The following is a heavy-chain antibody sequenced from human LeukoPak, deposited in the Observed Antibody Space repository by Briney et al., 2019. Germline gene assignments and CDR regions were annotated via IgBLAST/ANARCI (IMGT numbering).Heavy chain of an antibody. CDR3: AVAYCSGGSCCATGDY. CDR2: IYPGDSDT. D-gene: IGHD2-15*01. V-gene: IGHV5-51*01. CDR1: GCSFTSYW. J-gene: IGHJ4*02. Sequence: GESLKISCKGSGCSFTSYWIGWVRQMPGKGLEWMGIIYPGDSDTRYSPSFQGQVTISADKSISTAYLQWSSLKASDTTMYYCAVAYCSGGSCCATGDYWGQGTLVTVSS.